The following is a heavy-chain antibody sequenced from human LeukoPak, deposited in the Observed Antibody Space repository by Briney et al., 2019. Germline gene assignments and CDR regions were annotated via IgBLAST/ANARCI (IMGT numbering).Heavy chain of an antibody. Sequence: GESLQISCKGSGYGFTSYWIGWVRQMPGKGLEWMGIIYPGDSDTTYSPSFQGQVTISADQSISTAYLQWSSLKASDTAMYYCARRDGYCSSTSCYADYYYGMDVWGQGTTVTVSS. CDR2: IYPGDSDT. CDR1: GYGFTSYW. D-gene: IGHD2-2*01. J-gene: IGHJ6*02. CDR3: ARRDGYCSSTSCYADYYYGMDV. V-gene: IGHV5-51*01.